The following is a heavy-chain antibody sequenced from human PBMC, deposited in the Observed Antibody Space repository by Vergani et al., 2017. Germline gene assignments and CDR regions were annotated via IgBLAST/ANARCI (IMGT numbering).Heavy chain of an antibody. CDR3: ARAATYYYGSGSYWNKNLSRLVDY. J-gene: IGHJ4*02. V-gene: IGHV4-31*03. D-gene: IGHD3-10*01. Sequence: QVQLQESGPGLVKPSQTLSLTCTVSGGSISSGGYYWSWIRQHPGKGLEWIGYIYYSGSTYYNPSLKSRVTISVDTSKNQFSLKLGSVTAADTAVYYCARAATYYYGSGSYWNKNLSRLVDYWGQGTLVTVSS. CDR2: IYYSGST. CDR1: GGSISSGGYY.